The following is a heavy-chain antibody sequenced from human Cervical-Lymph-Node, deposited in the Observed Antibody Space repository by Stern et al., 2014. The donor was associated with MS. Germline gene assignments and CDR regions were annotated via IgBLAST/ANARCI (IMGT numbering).Heavy chain of an antibody. CDR2: INTYTGTP. Sequence: VQLVQSGSELAKPGASVKVSCKASGYNFNSAAINWLRQAPGQGLQWMGWINTYTGTPTYGQDFTGRVVFSLDTSVNTAYLQISALKPDDTAIYYCASQGASVFGVSPTRYWGQGALVTVSS. D-gene: IGHD3-3*01. J-gene: IGHJ4*02. CDR1: GYNFNSAA. CDR3: ASQGASVFGVSPTRY. V-gene: IGHV7-4-1*02.